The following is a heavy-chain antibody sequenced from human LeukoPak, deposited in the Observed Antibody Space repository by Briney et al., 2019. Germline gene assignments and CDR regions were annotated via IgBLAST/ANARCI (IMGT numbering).Heavy chain of an antibody. D-gene: IGHD3-22*01. CDR3: ARDIATMIGVVGGYFDY. V-gene: IGHV4-39*07. CDR2: IYYSGST. J-gene: IGHJ4*02. Sequence: PSETLSLTSTVSGGSISSSSYYWGWIRQPPGKGLEWLGGIYYSGSTYYNPSLKSRVTISVDTSKNQFSLKLSSVTAADTAVYYCARDIATMIGVVGGYFDYWGQGTLVTVSS. CDR1: GGSISSSSYY.